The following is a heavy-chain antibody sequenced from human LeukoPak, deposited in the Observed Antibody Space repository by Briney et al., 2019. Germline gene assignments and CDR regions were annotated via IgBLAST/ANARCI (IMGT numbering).Heavy chain of an antibody. CDR2: IYYSGST. J-gene: IGHJ3*02. CDR3: ARDKDAFDI. V-gene: IGHV4-59*01. CDR1: SDSISSYY. Sequence: SETLSLTCTVSSDSISSYYWSWIRQPPGKGLEWIGYIYYSGSTNYNPSLKSRVTISVDTSKNQFSLKLSSVTAADTAVYYCARDKDAFDIWGQGTMVTVSS.